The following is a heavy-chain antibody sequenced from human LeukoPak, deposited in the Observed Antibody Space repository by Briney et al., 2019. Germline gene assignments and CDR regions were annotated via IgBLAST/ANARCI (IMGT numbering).Heavy chain of an antibody. CDR2: INPNSGGT. Sequence: GASVKVSCKASGYTFTGYYMHWVRQAPGQGLEWMGWINPNSGGTNYAQKFQGRVTITRNTSISTAYMELSSLRSEDTAVYYCARFVAAARPGWRRRTYYYYYMDVWGKGTTVTVSS. D-gene: IGHD6-13*01. J-gene: IGHJ6*03. CDR1: GYTFTGYY. CDR3: ARFVAAARPGWRRRTYYYYYMDV. V-gene: IGHV1-2*02.